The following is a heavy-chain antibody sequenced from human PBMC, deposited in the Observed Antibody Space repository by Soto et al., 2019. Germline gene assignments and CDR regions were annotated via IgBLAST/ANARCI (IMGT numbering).Heavy chain of an antibody. Sequence: ASVKVSCKASGYTFTSYAMHWVRQAPGQRLEWMGWINAGNGNTKYSQKFQGRVTITRDTSASTAYMELSSLRSEDTAVYYCARARGGRYYYYMDVWGKGTTVTVSS. J-gene: IGHJ6*03. CDR3: ARARGGRYYYYMDV. CDR1: GYTFTSYA. CDR2: INAGNGNT. V-gene: IGHV1-3*01.